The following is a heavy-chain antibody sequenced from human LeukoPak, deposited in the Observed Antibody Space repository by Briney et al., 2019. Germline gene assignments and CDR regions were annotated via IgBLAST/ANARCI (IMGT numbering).Heavy chain of an antibody. Sequence: TSETLSLTCTVSGGSVSSGSYYWSWIRQPPGKGLEWIGYIYYTGSTNYNPSLKSRVTISVDTSKNQFSLKLSSVTAADTAVYYCARQQWLVGEGWFDPWGQGTLVTVSS. J-gene: IGHJ5*02. CDR3: ARQQWLVGEGWFDP. CDR1: GGSVSSGSYY. CDR2: IYYTGST. V-gene: IGHV4-61*01. D-gene: IGHD6-19*01.